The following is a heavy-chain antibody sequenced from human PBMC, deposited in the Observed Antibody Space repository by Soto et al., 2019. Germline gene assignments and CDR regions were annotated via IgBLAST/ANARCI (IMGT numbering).Heavy chain of an antibody. Sequence: QVQLQESGPRLVKPSQTLSLTCTGSGGSISTGAYYWSWIRQHPGKGLEWIGYIYYNGSPYYSPSLRGRATISVDRSNSRFSLELRSVTAADTAVYYCARQNPYSPGSYYFDFWGQGILVTVSS. CDR3: ARQNPYSPGSYYFDF. D-gene: IGHD1-26*01. CDR2: IYYNGSP. CDR1: GGSISTGAYY. J-gene: IGHJ4*02. V-gene: IGHV4-31*03.